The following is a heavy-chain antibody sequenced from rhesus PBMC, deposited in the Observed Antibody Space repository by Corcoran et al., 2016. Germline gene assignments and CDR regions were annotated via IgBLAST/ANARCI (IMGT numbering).Heavy chain of an antibody. V-gene: IGHV4-147*01. J-gene: IGHJ4*01. CDR1: GAFVNSNS. CDR2: IFGDGGST. D-gene: IGHD3-28*01. Sequence: QVQLQESGPGLVKSSETLSLTCAVSGAFVNSNSWTWIRQPPGKGLEWIGRIFGDGGSTSSTPSLTRRVTISRDTSKNQFSLKLNSVTAADTAVYYCGRGRVVNDRGLDSWGQGVLVTVSS. CDR3: GRGRVVNDRGLDS.